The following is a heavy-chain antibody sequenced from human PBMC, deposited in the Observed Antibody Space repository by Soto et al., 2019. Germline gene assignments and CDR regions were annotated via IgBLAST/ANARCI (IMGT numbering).Heavy chain of an antibody. Sequence: PSETLSLTCTVSGGSITRGGYYWSWIRQHPGKGLEWIGYIYNSGTTYYNPSLKSRVTISVDTSQNQFSLKPTSVTAADTAVYYCARDPAPWGQGTLVTVSS. CDR2: IYNSGTT. CDR3: ARDPAP. V-gene: IGHV4-31*03. J-gene: IGHJ5*02. CDR1: GGSITRGGYY.